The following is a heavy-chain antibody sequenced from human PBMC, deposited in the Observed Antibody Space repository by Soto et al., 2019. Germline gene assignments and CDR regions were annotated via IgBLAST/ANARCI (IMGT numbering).Heavy chain of an antibody. D-gene: IGHD3-10*01. J-gene: IGHJ4*02. CDR1: GFSLSTSGVG. Sequence: QITLKESGPTLVKPTQTLTLTCTFSGFSLSTSGVGVGWIRQPPTKALEWLALIYWDDDKRYSPSLKSRLAITKDPSKNQVVRTMTNMDRVDTATYYCAHTEPPYGSGRYHQPFDSWGQGTLVTVSS. CDR3: AHTEPPYGSGRYHQPFDS. V-gene: IGHV2-5*02. CDR2: IYWDDDK.